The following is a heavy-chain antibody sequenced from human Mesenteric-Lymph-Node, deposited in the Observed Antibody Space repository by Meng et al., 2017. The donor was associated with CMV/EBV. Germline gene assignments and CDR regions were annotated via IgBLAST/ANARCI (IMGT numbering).Heavy chain of an antibody. D-gene: IGHD1-26*01. J-gene: IGHJ4*02. V-gene: IGHV3-15*01. CDR1: GFTFSNAW. CDR2: IKSKTDGGTT. CDR3: TTLDSGSYYPFDY. Sequence: GESLKISCAASGFTFSNAWMNWVRQAPGKGLEWVGRIKSKTDGGTTDYAAPVKGRFTISRDDSKNTLYLQMNSLKTEDTAVYYCTTLDSGSYYPFDYWGQGTLVTVSS.